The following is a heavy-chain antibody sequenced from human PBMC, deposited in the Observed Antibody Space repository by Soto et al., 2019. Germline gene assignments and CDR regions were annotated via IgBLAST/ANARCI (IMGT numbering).Heavy chain of an antibody. Sequence: PGGSLRLSCADSGFTFSTYALSWVRQAPGKGLEWVSAINERGGSTYYADSVKGRFTISRDNSKNTLYLQMNSLRAEDTALYYCAKDKSGTTAFDIWGQGKMVTVSS. CDR2: INERGGST. V-gene: IGHV3-23*01. CDR3: AKDKSGTTAFDI. D-gene: IGHD1-1*01. J-gene: IGHJ3*02. CDR1: GFTFSTYA.